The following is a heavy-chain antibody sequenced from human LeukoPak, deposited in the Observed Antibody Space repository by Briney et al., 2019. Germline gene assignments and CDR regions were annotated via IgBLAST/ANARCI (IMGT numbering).Heavy chain of an antibody. CDR3: AKTGESGGSFFGVVINYYFDY. J-gene: IGHJ4*02. CDR2: ISYDGSNK. D-gene: IGHD3-3*01. Sequence: GGSLRLSCAASGFTFSSYGMHWVRQAPGKGLEWVAVISYDGSNKYYADSVKGRFTISRDNSKNTLYLQMNSLRAEDTAVYYCAKTGESGGSFFGVVINYYFDYWGQGTLVTVSS. CDR1: GFTFSSYG. V-gene: IGHV3-30*18.